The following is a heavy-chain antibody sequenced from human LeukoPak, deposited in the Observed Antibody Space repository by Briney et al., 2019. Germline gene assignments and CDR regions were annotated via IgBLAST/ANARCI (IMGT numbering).Heavy chain of an antibody. J-gene: IGHJ4*02. Sequence: GGSLRLSCAGSGFTFSSYAMSWVRQAPGKGLEWVANIKQDGSEKYYVDSVKGRFTISRDNAKNSLYLQMNSLRAEDTAVYYCARDLRAFDYWGQGTLVTVSS. V-gene: IGHV3-7*01. CDR1: GFTFSSYA. CDR3: ARDLRAFDY. CDR2: IKQDGSEK.